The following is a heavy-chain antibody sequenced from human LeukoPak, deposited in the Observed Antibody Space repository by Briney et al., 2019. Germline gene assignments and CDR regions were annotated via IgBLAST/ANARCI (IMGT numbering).Heavy chain of an antibody. CDR1: GYSISSGYY. CDR3: ARRQLYAFDI. Sequence: SETLSLTCAVSGYSISSGYYWGWIRPPPGKGLEWIGSIYHSGSTYYNPSLKSRVTISVDTSKNQFSLKLGSVTAADTAVYYCARRQLYAFDIWGQGTMVTVSS. D-gene: IGHD6-19*01. CDR2: IYHSGST. J-gene: IGHJ3*02. V-gene: IGHV4-38-2*01.